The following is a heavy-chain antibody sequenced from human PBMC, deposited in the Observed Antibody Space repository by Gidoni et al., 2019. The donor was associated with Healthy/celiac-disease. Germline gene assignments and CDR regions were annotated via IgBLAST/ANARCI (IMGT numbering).Heavy chain of an antibody. CDR1: GGSISSYY. D-gene: IGHD3-22*01. Sequence: QVQLQESGPGLVKPSETLSLTCTVSGGSISSYYWSWIRQPPGKGLEWIGYIYYSGSTNCNPSLKSRVTISVDTSKNQFSLKLSSVTAADTAVYYCARQGGAISGYYGYWGQGTLVTVSS. CDR2: IYYSGST. CDR3: ARQGGAISGYYGY. J-gene: IGHJ4*02. V-gene: IGHV4-59*08.